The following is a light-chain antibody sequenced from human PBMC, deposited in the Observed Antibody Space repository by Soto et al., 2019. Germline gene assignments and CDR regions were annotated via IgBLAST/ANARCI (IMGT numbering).Light chain of an antibody. J-gene: IGKJ1*01. CDR3: QQTYRTPPT. Sequence: DIQMTQSPSSLSASVGDRVTITCRASQSISTYLNWYQQKPGKAPKVLMYTASSLHSGVPSRFSGSGSGTDFTLTISSLQPEDFATYYCQQTYRTPPTFDQGTKVEIK. CDR2: TAS. V-gene: IGKV1-39*01. CDR1: QSISTY.